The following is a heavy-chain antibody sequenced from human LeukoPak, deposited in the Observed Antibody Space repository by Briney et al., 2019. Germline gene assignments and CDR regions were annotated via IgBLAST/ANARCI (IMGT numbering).Heavy chain of an antibody. CDR1: GGSVSGDS. J-gene: IGHJ6*03. Sequence: PSKTLSLTCTVSGGSVSGDSWTWIRQPAGKGLEWIGYIYYTGAINYSPSLMGRVAMSVDTSQNQFSLKLTSVTAADTAVYYCARNGFRTYCGTDCYSDYMDVWGKGTTVIVSS. CDR3: ARNGFRTYCGTDCYSDYMDV. D-gene: IGHD2-21*02. V-gene: IGHV4-59*02. CDR2: IYYTGAI.